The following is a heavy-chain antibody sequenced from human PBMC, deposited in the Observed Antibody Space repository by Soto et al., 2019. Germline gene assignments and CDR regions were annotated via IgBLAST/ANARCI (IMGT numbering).Heavy chain of an antibody. D-gene: IGHD1-26*01. CDR1: GGSFSGYY. Sequence: QVQLQQWGAGLLKPSETLSLTCAVYGGSFSGYYWSWIRQPPGKGLEWIGEINHSGSSNYNPSLKSRVTISVDTSKNQFSLKLSSVTAADTAVYYCARAWGIVGDTVDYWGQGTLVTVSS. CDR3: ARAWGIVGDTVDY. J-gene: IGHJ4*02. V-gene: IGHV4-34*01. CDR2: INHSGSS.